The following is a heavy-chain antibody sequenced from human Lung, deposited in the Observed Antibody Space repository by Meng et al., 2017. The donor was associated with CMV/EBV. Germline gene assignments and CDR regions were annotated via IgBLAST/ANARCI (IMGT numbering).Heavy chain of an antibody. CDR2: IYSGGST. Sequence: GESXKISCAASGFTVSSNYMSWVRQAPGKGLEWVSVIYSGGSTYYADSVKGRFTISRDNSKNTLYLQMNSLRAEDTAVYYCARDQGRGYSYGQAYYYGMDVWXQGTXVTVSS. CDR3: ARDQGRGYSYGQAYYYGMDV. V-gene: IGHV3-66*02. CDR1: GFTVSSNY. J-gene: IGHJ6*02. D-gene: IGHD5-18*01.